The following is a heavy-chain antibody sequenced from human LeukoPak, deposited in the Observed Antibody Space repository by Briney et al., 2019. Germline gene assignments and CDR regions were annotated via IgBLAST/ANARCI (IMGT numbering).Heavy chain of an antibody. Sequence: GGSLRLSCAASGFTVSSNYMSWVRQAPGKGLEWVSVIYSGGSTYYADSVKGRFIISRDNSKNTLYLQMNSLRAEDTAVYYCARAPTRNAFDIWGQGTMVAVSS. V-gene: IGHV3-53*01. CDR2: IYSGGST. CDR1: GFTVSSNY. J-gene: IGHJ3*02. CDR3: ARAPTRNAFDI.